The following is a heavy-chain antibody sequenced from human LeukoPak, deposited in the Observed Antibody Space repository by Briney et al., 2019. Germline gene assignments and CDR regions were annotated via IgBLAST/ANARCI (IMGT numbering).Heavy chain of an antibody. CDR2: INPNSGGT. D-gene: IGHD6-19*01. Sequence: ASVKVSCKASGYTFTGYYMHWVRQAPRQGLEWMGWINPNSGGTNYAQKFQGRVTMTRDTSISTAYMELSRLRSDDTAVYYCARASGIAVAGNDAFDIWGQGTMVTVSS. V-gene: IGHV1-2*02. J-gene: IGHJ3*02. CDR3: ARASGIAVAGNDAFDI. CDR1: GYTFTGYY.